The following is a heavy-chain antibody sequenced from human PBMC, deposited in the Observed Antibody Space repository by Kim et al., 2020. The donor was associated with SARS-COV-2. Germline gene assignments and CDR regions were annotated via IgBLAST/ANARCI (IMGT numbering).Heavy chain of an antibody. Sequence: GGSLRLSCAASGFTFSSYWMSWVRQAPGKGLEWVANIKQDGSEKYYVDSVKGRFTISRDNAKNSLYLQMNSLRAEDTAVYYCARVTYYDILTGPEYFQHWGQGTLVTVSS. CDR2: IKQDGSEK. CDR3: ARVTYYDILTGPEYFQH. CDR1: GFTFSSYW. V-gene: IGHV3-7*03. J-gene: IGHJ1*01. D-gene: IGHD3-9*01.